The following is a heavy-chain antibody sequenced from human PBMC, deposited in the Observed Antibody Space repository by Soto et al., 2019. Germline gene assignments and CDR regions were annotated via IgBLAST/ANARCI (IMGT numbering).Heavy chain of an antibody. J-gene: IGHJ6*02. CDR1: GGSISSYY. D-gene: IGHD2-8*02. Sequence: QVQLQESGPGLVKPSETLSLTCTVSGGSISSYYWSWIRQPAGKGLEWIGRIYSSGSTNYNDSLKSRITMSVDTSKNQFSLVMTAVTAADTAVYYCARWATGGSSHGMDVWGQGATVTVSS. V-gene: IGHV4-4*07. CDR2: IYSSGST. CDR3: ARWATGGSSHGMDV.